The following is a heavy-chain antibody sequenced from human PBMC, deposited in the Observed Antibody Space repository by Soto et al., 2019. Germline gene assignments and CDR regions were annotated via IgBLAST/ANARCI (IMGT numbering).Heavy chain of an antibody. CDR2: IYSGGST. V-gene: IGHV3-53*01. Sequence: PGGSLRLSCAASGFTVSSNYMSWVRQAPGKGLEWVSVIYSGGSTYYADSVKGRFTISRDNSKNTLYLQMNSLRAEDTAVHYCARDWAGTTQFDYWGQGTLVTVSS. J-gene: IGHJ4*02. CDR1: GFTVSSNY. D-gene: IGHD4-17*01. CDR3: ARDWAGTTQFDY.